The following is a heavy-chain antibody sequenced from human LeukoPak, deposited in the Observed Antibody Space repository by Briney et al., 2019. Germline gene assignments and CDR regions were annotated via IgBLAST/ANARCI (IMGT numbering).Heavy chain of an antibody. V-gene: IGHV4-59*11. Sequence: PSETLSLTCTVSGGSISSHYWSWIRQPPGKGLEGIGYIYYSGSTNYNPSLKSRVTISVDTSKNQFSLKLSSVTAADTAVYYCARGVYDFWSGYYYYYYMDVWGKGTTVTVSS. CDR2: IYYSGST. CDR3: ARGVYDFWSGYYYYYYMDV. D-gene: IGHD3-3*01. CDR1: GGSISSHY. J-gene: IGHJ6*03.